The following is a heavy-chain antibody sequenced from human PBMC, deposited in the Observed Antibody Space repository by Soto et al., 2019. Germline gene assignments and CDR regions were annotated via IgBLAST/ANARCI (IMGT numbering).Heavy chain of an antibody. D-gene: IGHD2-2*02. V-gene: IGHV3-30-3*01. CDR2: ISYDGSNK. CDR3: AREDRDIVVVPAAILPDY. CDR1: GFTFSSYA. J-gene: IGHJ4*02. Sequence: QVQLVESGGGVVQPGRSLRLSCAASGFTFSSYAMHWVRQAPGKRLEWVAVISYDGSNKYYADSVKGRFTISRDNSKNTLYLQMNSLRAEDTAVYYCAREDRDIVVVPAAILPDYWGQGTLVTVSS.